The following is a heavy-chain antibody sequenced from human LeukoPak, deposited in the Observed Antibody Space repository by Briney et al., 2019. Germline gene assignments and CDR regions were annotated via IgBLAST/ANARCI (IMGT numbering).Heavy chain of an antibody. V-gene: IGHV3-30-3*01. J-gene: IGHJ3*02. Sequence: SGGSLRLSCAASGFTFSSYAMHWVRQAPGKGLEWVAVISYDGSNKYYADSVKGRFTISRDNSKNTLYLQMNSLRAEDTAVYYCAGPTLAYCGGDCYSHDAFDIWGQGTMVTVSS. CDR1: GFTFSSYA. D-gene: IGHD2-21*02. CDR2: ISYDGSNK. CDR3: AGPTLAYCGGDCYSHDAFDI.